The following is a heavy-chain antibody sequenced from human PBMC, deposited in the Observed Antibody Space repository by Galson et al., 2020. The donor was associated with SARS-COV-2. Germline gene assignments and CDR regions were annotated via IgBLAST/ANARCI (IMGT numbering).Heavy chain of an antibody. D-gene: IGHD2-8*02. CDR1: GFTFSSYD. CDR3: ARVPGGGYFDL. CDR2: IGTAGDT. V-gene: IGHV3-13*01. J-gene: IGHJ2*01. Sequence: GGSLRLSCAASGFTFSSYDMHWVRQATGKGLEWVSAIGTAGDTYYPGSVKGRFTISRENAKNSLYLQMNSLRAGDTAVYYCARVPGGGYFDLWGRGTLVTVSS.